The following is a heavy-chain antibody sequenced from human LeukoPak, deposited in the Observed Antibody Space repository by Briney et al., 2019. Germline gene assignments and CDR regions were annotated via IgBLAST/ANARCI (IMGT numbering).Heavy chain of an antibody. Sequence: SETLSLTCAAYGGSFSGYYWSWIRQTPGKGLEWIGEINHSGSTNYNPSLKSRVTISVDTSKNQFSLKLSSVTAADTAVYYCARSYYFDYWGQGTLVTVSS. CDR2: INHSGST. V-gene: IGHV4-34*01. J-gene: IGHJ4*02. CDR3: ARSYYFDY. CDR1: GGSFSGYY.